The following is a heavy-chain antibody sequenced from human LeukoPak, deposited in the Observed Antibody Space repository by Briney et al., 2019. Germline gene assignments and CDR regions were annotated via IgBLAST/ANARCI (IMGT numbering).Heavy chain of an antibody. D-gene: IGHD2-2*01. J-gene: IGHJ6*03. CDR2: ISGYGNTL. V-gene: IGHV3-11*04. CDR1: GFTFSDYY. CDR3: VREGQPATYYYYMDV. Sequence: WGPLRLSCTASGFTFSDYYMSWVRQAPGKGLEWLSYISGYGNTLYYADSVRGRFTISRDNAKNSLYLQTNSLRAEDTAVYFCVREGQPATYYYYMDVWGKGTTVTVSS.